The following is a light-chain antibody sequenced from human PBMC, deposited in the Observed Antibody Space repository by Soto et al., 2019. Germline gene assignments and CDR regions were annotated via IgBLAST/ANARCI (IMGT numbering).Light chain of an antibody. J-gene: IGLJ2*01. V-gene: IGLV1-40*01. CDR1: NSNIGAGYD. CDR3: QSYDSTLSNSAL. Sequence: QSVLTQPPSVSGAPGQRVTISCSGTNSNIGAGYDVHWYQHIPGTAPKLLIYGNSNRPSGVPDRFSGSKSGTSASLAITGLQADDEADYYCQSYDSTLSNSALFGGGTSSPS. CDR2: GNS.